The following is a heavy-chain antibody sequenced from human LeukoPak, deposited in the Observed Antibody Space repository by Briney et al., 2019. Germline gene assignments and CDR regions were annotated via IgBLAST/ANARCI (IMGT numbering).Heavy chain of an antibody. J-gene: IGHJ4*02. CDR3: ARGNGYNYY. Sequence: SETLSLTCTVSGAPMTNYYWAWIPEPPGKGLEWIGYIYYSGSTNYNPSLKSRVTISVDTSKNQFSLKLSSVTAADTAVYYCARGNGYNYYWGQGTLVTVSS. CDR2: IYYSGST. D-gene: IGHD5-24*01. V-gene: IGHV4-59*01. CDR1: GAPMTNYY.